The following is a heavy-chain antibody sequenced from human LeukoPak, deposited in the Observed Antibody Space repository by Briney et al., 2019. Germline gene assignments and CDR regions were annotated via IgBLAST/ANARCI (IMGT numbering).Heavy chain of an antibody. CDR3: ASDYYDSSGYYYPFDY. V-gene: IGHV1-69*04. CDR2: IIPILGIA. CDR1: GGTFSSYA. D-gene: IGHD3-22*01. J-gene: IGHJ4*02. Sequence: SVKVSCKASGGTFSSYAISWVRQAPGQGLEWMGRIIPILGIANYAQKFQGRVTITADKSTSTAYMELSSLRYEDTAVYYCASDYYDSSGYYYPFDYWGQGTLVTVSS.